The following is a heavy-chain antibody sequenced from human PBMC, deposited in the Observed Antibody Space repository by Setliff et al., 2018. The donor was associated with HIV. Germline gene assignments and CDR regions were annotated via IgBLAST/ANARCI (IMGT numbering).Heavy chain of an antibody. J-gene: IGHJ4*02. CDR1: GGSINSTSYY. CDR2: IYHTGST. D-gene: IGHD3-22*01. V-gene: IGHV4-39*02. CDR3: ARDPVEGYYDSSGPDY. Sequence: SETLSLTCTVSGGSINSTSYYWGWIRQPPGNGLEWIGSIYHTGSTYYKPSLKSRVTISVDTSKNQFSLKLSSVTAADTAVYYCARDPVEGYYDSSGPDYWGQGTLVTVSS.